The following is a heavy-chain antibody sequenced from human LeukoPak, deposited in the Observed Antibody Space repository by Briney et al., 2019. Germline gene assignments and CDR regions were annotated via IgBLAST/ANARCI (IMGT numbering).Heavy chain of an antibody. CDR3: ARWLQLQGDTFDI. CDR2: ISAYNGNT. D-gene: IGHD5-24*01. CDR1: GYTFTSYG. Sequence: ASVKVSCKAPGYTFTSYGISWVRQAPGQGLEWMGWISAYNGNTNYAQKLQGRVTMATDTSTSTAYMELRSLRSDDTAVYYCARWLQLQGDTFDIWGQGTMVTVSS. J-gene: IGHJ3*02. V-gene: IGHV1-18*01.